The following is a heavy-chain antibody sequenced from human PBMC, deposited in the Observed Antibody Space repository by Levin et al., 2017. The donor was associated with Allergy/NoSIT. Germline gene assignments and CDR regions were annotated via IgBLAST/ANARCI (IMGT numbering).Heavy chain of an antibody. CDR2: ISQDGSSQ. CDR3: VRVGEEFWSGYFDY. CDR1: GFTFSNSA. V-gene: IGHV3-30-3*01. D-gene: IGHD3-3*01. Sequence: GGSLRLSCAVSGFTFSNSAMHWVRQAPGKGLEWVAVISQDGSSQYYPDSVKGRFNISRDNSKNTLFLQMNNLRAEDTAVYYCVRVGEEFWSGYFDYWGQGTLVTVSS. J-gene: IGHJ4*02.